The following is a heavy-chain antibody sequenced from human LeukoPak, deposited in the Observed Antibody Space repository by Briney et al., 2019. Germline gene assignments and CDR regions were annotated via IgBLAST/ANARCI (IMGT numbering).Heavy chain of an antibody. D-gene: IGHD4-17*01. V-gene: IGHV3-30-3*01. CDR1: GFTFSNYA. Sequence: PGGSLRLSCVASGFTFSNYAMHWVRQAPSKGLEWVTVISYDGSNKYYADSVKGRFTISRDNSKNTLYLQMNSLRAEDTAVYYCARGEYGELDYWGQGTLVTVSS. CDR3: ARGEYGELDY. J-gene: IGHJ4*02. CDR2: ISYDGSNK.